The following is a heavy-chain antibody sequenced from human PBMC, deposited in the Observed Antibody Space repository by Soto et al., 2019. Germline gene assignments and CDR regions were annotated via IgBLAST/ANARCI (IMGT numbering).Heavy chain of an antibody. Sequence: SETLSLTCAVSGGSISSGGYSWSWIRQPPGKGLEWIGYIYHSGSTYYNPSLKSRVTISVDTSKNQFSLKLSSVTAADTAVYYCARVRTYSSGRGVDYWGQGTLVTASS. CDR1: GGSISSGGYS. J-gene: IGHJ4*02. V-gene: IGHV4-30-2*01. CDR2: IYHSGST. D-gene: IGHD6-19*01. CDR3: ARVRTYSSGRGVDY.